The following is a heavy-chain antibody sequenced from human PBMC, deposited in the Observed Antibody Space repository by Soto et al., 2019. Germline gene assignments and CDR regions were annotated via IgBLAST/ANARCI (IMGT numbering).Heavy chain of an antibody. CDR1: GFTFSNYW. Sequence: EVRLVESGGGLVQPGGSLRLSCAASGFTFSNYWIHWVRQAPGKGLVWVSRINSDGSTTNYADSVKGRFTISRDNAKNTVYLQIACLRAGDTAVYYCASSARGSYGDYSWGQGTLVTVSS. CDR3: ASSARGSYGDYS. D-gene: IGHD4-17*01. V-gene: IGHV3-74*01. J-gene: IGHJ5*02. CDR2: INSDGSTT.